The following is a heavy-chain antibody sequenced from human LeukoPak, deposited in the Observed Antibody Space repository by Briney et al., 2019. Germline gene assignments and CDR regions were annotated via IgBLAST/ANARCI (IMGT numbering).Heavy chain of an antibody. J-gene: IGHJ4*02. V-gene: IGHV3-30*02. Sequence: GGSLRLSCAASGFTFSSYGMHWVRQAPGKVLEWVAFIRYDGSNKYYADSVKGRFTISRDNSKNTLYLQMNSLRAEDTAVYYCATAARSWYTHFDYWGQGTLVTVSS. D-gene: IGHD6-13*01. CDR2: IRYDGSNK. CDR3: ATAARSWYTHFDY. CDR1: GFTFSSYG.